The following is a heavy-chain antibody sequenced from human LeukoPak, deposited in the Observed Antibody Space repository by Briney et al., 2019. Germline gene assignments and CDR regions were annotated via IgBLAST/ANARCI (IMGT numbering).Heavy chain of an antibody. CDR3: ATATQPRGYFLH. D-gene: IGHD2-2*01. CDR2: ISVNNGGT. Sequence: ASVKVSCKASGYTFTTYSLAWVRQAPGQSLEWMGWISVNNGGTNYAQSFQDRVTLTRDTSTNTAYLELRSLRSGDTAIIYCATATQPRGYFLHWGQGTLVIVSS. CDR1: GYTFTTYS. J-gene: IGHJ1*01. V-gene: IGHV1-18*01.